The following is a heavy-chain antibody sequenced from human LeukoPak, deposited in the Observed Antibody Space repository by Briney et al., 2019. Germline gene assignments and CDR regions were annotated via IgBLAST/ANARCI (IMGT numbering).Heavy chain of an antibody. J-gene: IGHJ4*02. D-gene: IGHD1-26*01. CDR2: INAGNGNT. CDR3: ARDHPLGAYNY. V-gene: IGHV1-3*01. CDR1: GYTFTSYA. Sequence: ASVKVSCKASGYTFTSYAMHRVRQAPGQRLEWMGWINAGNGNTKYSQKFQGRVTITRDTSASTAYMELSSLRSEDTAVYYCARDHPLGAYNYWGQGTLVTVSS.